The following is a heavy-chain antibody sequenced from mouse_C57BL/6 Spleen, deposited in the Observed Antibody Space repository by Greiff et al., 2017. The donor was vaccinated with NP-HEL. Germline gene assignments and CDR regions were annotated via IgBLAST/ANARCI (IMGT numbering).Heavy chain of an antibody. CDR3: AGYGSSSYYAMDY. CDR1: GYTFTDYY. J-gene: IGHJ4*01. D-gene: IGHD1-1*01. V-gene: IGHV1-26*01. CDR2: INPNNGGT. Sequence: VQLQQSGPELVKPGASVKISCKASGYTFTDYYMNWVKQSHGKSLEWIGDINPNNGGTSYNQKFKGKATLTVDKSSSTAYMELRSLTSEDSAVYYCAGYGSSSYYAMDYWGQGTSVTVSS.